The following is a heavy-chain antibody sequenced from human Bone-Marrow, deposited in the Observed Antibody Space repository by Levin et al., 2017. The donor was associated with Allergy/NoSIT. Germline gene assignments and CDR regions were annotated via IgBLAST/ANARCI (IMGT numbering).Heavy chain of an antibody. D-gene: IGHD6-19*01. CDR2: INEDESVV. J-gene: IGHJ4*02. Sequence: PGGSLRLSCAASGFPFRSYWMSWIRQAPGKGLEWLGNINEDESVVNHVDSVKGRFTISRDNARDSLYLHMSGLRAEDTAVYYCARAGFSSGYDYWGQGTLVAVSS. CDR1: GFPFRSYW. V-gene: IGHV3-7*01. CDR3: ARAGFSSGYDY.